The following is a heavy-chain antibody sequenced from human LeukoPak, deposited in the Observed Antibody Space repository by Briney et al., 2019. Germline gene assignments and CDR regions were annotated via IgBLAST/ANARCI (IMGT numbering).Heavy chain of an antibody. CDR2: IDPSDSYT. Sequence: GESLKISCKGSGYSFTTYWISWVRQMPGKGLEWMGRIDPSDSYTNYSPSFQGHVTLSADRSISTAYLQWSSLKASDTAMYYCVRHRSGSYFFHDWGQGTLVTVSS. D-gene: IGHD3-10*01. V-gene: IGHV5-10-1*01. J-gene: IGHJ4*02. CDR3: VRHRSGSYFFHD. CDR1: GYSFTTYW.